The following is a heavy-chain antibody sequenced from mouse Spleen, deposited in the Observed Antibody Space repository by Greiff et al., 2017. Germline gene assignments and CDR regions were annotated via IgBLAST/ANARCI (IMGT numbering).Heavy chain of an antibody. CDR2: ISNLAYSI. CDR3: ARRGMTGYFDY. CDR1: GFTFSDYG. D-gene: IGHD2-10*02. V-gene: IGHV5-15*04. J-gene: IGHJ2*01. Sequence: DVQLVESGGGLVKPGGSLKLSCAASGFTFSDYGMAWVRQAPGKGPEWVAFISNLAYSIYYADTVTGRVTISRENAKNTLYLEMSSLRSEDTAMYYCARRGMTGYFDYWGQGTTLTVSS.